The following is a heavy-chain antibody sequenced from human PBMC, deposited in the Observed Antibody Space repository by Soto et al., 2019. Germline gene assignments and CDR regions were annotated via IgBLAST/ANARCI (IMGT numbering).Heavy chain of an antibody. Sequence: QVQLVESGGGVVQPGRSLRLSCAASGFSFSSCAMHWVRQAPGKGLEWVAVISHDGSNKYYADSVKGRFTISRDNSKNTLYLQMNSLRPEDTAVYYCARVSIAAAGIAYYFDYWGQGTLVTVSS. D-gene: IGHD6-25*01. CDR3: ARVSIAAAGIAYYFDY. CDR1: GFSFSSCA. CDR2: ISHDGSNK. V-gene: IGHV3-30-3*01. J-gene: IGHJ4*02.